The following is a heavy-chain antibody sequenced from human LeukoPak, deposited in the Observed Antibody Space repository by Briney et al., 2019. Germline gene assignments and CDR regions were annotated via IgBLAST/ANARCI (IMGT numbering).Heavy chain of an antibody. CDR1: GFTFSSYA. D-gene: IGHD6-19*01. J-gene: IGHJ4*02. CDR3: ARDIGIALAGTLLH. CDR2: ISYDGSNK. Sequence: GGSLRLSCAASGFTFSSYAMHWVRQAPGKGLEWVAVISYDGSNKYYADSVKGRFTISRDNSKNTLYLQMNSLRAEDTAVYYCARDIGIALAGTLLHWGQGTLVTVSS. V-gene: IGHV3-30-3*01.